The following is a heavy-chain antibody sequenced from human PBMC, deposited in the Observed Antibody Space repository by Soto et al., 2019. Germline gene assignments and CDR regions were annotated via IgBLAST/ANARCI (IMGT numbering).Heavy chain of an antibody. J-gene: IGHJ3*02. Sequence: GGSLRLSCAASGFTFDDYAMHWVRQAPGKGLEWVSGISWNSGSIGYADSVKGRFTISRDNAKNSLYLQMNSLRAEDTALYYCAKEMGYCSGGSCLRIRENAFDIWGQGTMVTVSS. V-gene: IGHV3-9*01. D-gene: IGHD2-15*01. CDR3: AKEMGYCSGGSCLRIRENAFDI. CDR2: ISWNSGSI. CDR1: GFTFDDYA.